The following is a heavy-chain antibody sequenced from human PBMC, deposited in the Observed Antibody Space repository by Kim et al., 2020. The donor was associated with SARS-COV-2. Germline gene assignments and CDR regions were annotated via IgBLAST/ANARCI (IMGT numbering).Heavy chain of an antibody. Sequence: NPALKSRVTISVDTSKNQFSLKLSSVTAADTAVYYCARDHGGFSSYFDYWGQGTLVTVSS. D-gene: IGHD6-19*01. CDR3: ARDHGGFSSYFDY. V-gene: IGHV4-59*01. J-gene: IGHJ4*02.